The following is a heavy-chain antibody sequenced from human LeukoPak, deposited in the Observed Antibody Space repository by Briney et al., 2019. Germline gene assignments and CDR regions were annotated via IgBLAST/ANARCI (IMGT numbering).Heavy chain of an antibody. V-gene: IGHV3-7*01. D-gene: IGHD1-7*01. CDR3: ASTNSLDY. CDR1: GFTFSNYW. Sequence: GGSLRLSCAASGFTFSNYWMNWVRQAPGKGLEWVANIKQDGSEKNFVDSVKGRFTISRDNAKNSLYLQMNSLRAEDTAAYYCASTNSLDYWGQGALVTVSS. CDR2: IKQDGSEK. J-gene: IGHJ4*02.